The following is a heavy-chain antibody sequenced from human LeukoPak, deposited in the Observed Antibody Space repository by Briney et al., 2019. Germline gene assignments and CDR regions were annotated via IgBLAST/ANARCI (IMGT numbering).Heavy chain of an antibody. D-gene: IGHD4-17*01. Sequence: GGSLRLSCAASGFTFSSYAMSWVRQAPGKGLEWVSSINVGGASIYYADSVKGRFTISRDNSKNTLFLQMDSLRAEDTAVYYCAKSRDVLTVIRIHFDSWGQGSQVTVSS. V-gene: IGHV3-23*01. J-gene: IGHJ4*02. CDR3: AKSRDVLTVIRIHFDS. CDR1: GFTFSSYA. CDR2: INVGGASI.